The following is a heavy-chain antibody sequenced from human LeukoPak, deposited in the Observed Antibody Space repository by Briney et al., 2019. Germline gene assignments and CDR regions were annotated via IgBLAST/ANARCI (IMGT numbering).Heavy chain of an antibody. J-gene: IGHJ4*02. V-gene: IGHV3-64D*09. D-gene: IGHD4-23*01. Sequence: PGGSLRLSCSASGFTFSSYAMHWVRQAPGKGLEYVSAISSNGGSTYYADSVKGRFTISRDNSKNTLYLQMSSLRAEDTAVYYCVKDYGYYGGVRYYFDYWGQGTLVTVSS. CDR1: GFTFSSYA. CDR2: ISSNGGST. CDR3: VKDYGYYGGVRYYFDY.